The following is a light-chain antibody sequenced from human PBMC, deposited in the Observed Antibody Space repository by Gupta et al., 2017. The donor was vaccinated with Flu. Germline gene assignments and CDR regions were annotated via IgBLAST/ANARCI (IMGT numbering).Light chain of an antibody. Sequence: QSVLTQPPSASGTPGQRVTISCSGSRSNLGRNTVNWYQQPPGTAHKLLIYNNNQRPAGVPARFSGSKAGTAAALAISGPQEEDEADYYGAAWEDMSGYVFGAGTEVTVL. CDR1: RSNLGRNT. J-gene: IGLJ1*01. CDR2: NNN. V-gene: IGLV1-44*01. CDR3: AAWEDMSGYV.